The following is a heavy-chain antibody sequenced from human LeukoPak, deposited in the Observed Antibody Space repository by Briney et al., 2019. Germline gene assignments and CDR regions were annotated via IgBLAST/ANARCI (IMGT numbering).Heavy chain of an antibody. Sequence: GSLRLSCAASGFTFSSFWMNWIRQPPGKGLEWIGEINHSGSTSYNPSLKSRVTISVDTSKNQFSLNLNSVTAADTAVYYCAGLTVVTDRSDDFWGQGTLVTVSS. J-gene: IGHJ4*02. CDR3: AGLTVVTDRSDDF. CDR1: GFTFSSFW. D-gene: IGHD2-15*01. V-gene: IGHV4-34*08. CDR2: INHSGST.